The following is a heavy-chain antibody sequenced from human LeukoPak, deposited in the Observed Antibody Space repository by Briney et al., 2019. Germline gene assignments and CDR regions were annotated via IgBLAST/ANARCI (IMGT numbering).Heavy chain of an antibody. CDR2: ISSSSSYI. V-gene: IGHV3-21*01. CDR3: ARGNVAAAGPVSNFDY. D-gene: IGHD6-13*01. Sequence: GGSLRLSCAASGFTFSSYSMNWVRQAPGKGLEWVSSISSSSSYIYYADSVKGRFTNSRDNAKNSLYLQMNSLRAEDTAVYYCARGNVAAAGPVSNFDYWGQGTLVTVSS. CDR1: GFTFSSYS. J-gene: IGHJ4*02.